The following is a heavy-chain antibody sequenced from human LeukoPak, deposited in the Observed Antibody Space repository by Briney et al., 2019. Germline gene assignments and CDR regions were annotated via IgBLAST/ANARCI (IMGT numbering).Heavy chain of an antibody. CDR3: ARDLVVVAATASLDY. J-gene: IGHJ4*02. CDR2: INWNGGST. Sequence: GGSLRLSCAASGFTFDDYGMSWVRQAPGKGLEWVSGINWNGGSTGYADSVKGRFTISRDNAKNSLYLQMNSLRAEDTALYYCARDLVVVAATASLDYWGQGTLVTVSS. CDR1: GFTFDDYG. V-gene: IGHV3-20*04. D-gene: IGHD2-15*01.